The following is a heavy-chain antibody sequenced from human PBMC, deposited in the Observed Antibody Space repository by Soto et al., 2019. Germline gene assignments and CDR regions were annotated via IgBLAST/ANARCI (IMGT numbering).Heavy chain of an antibody. V-gene: IGHV4-34*01. D-gene: IGHD3-16*02. Sequence: SETLSLTCAVYGGSFSGYYWSWIRQPPGKGLEWIGEINHSGSTNYNPSLKSRVTISVDTSKNQFSLKLSSVTAADTAVYYCARYRFTDTWSKFDYWGQGTQVTGSS. J-gene: IGHJ4*02. CDR2: INHSGST. CDR1: GGSFSGYY. CDR3: ARYRFTDTWSKFDY.